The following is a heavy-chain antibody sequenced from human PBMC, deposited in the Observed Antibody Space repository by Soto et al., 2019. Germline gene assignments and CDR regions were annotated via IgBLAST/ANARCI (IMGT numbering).Heavy chain of an antibody. CDR1: GGTFSSYT. CDR3: ATYSSPSRYYYYGMDV. J-gene: IGHJ6*02. Sequence: SVKVSCKASGGTFSSYTISWVRQAPGQGLEWMGRIIPILGIANYAQKFQGRVTITADKSTSTAYMELSSLKASDTAMYYCATYSSPSRYYYYGMDVWGQGTTVTVSS. D-gene: IGHD6-13*01. CDR2: IIPILGIA. V-gene: IGHV1-69*02.